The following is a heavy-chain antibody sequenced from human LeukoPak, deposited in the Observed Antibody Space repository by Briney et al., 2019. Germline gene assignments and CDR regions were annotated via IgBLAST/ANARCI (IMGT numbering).Heavy chain of an antibody. Sequence: SETLSLTCTVSGGSISSGGYYWSWIRQHPGKGLEWIGYIYYSGSTYYNPSLKSRVTISVDTSKNQFSLKLSSVTAADTAVYYCARGFNTVTSYFDYWGPGTLVTVSS. V-gene: IGHV4-31*03. CDR1: GGSISSGGYY. CDR3: ARGFNTVTSYFDY. CDR2: IYYSGST. J-gene: IGHJ4*02. D-gene: IGHD4-11*01.